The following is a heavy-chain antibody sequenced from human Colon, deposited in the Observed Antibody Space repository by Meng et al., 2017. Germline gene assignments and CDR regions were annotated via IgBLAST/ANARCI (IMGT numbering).Heavy chain of an antibody. CDR1: GDSVSSNTAA. Sequence: QVHLHQSCPGLVKPSQTLSLPRGIFGDSVSSNTAAWNWIRQTPSRGLEWLGRTYYRSKWYNEYAVSVKSRMTFNADTSKNQVSLQVNSVTPEDTAVYYCARDHGYSYGLPLDYWGQGILVTVSS. CDR2: TYYRSKWYN. V-gene: IGHV6-1*01. CDR3: ARDHGYSYGLPLDY. D-gene: IGHD5-18*01. J-gene: IGHJ4*02.